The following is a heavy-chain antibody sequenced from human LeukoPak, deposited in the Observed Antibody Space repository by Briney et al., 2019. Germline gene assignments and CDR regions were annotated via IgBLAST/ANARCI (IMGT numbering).Heavy chain of an antibody. V-gene: IGHV1-46*01. CDR1: GYTFTSYY. CDR3: ASNGPMDRTEYYYYGMDV. CDR2: INPSGGST. J-gene: IGHJ6*02. D-gene: IGHD1-14*01. Sequence: ASVKVSCKASGYTFTSYYMHWVRQAPGQGLEWMGIINPSGGSTSYAQKFQGRATMTRDTSTSTVYMELSSLRSEDTAVYYCASNGPMDRTEYYYYGMDVWGQGTTVTVSS.